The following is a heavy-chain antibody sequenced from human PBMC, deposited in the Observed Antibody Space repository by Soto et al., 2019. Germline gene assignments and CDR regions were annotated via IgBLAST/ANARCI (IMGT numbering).Heavy chain of an antibody. Sequence: QGQVVESGGGVVQPGTSLRLSCTVSGLTFSSHGMHWVRPAPGRGLEWLAVISYNGRNKYYRDCVKDRFSISRDNSKSTLPLQLQDLRTEDTAMYFCARGEGLLDPFYMWGQGTMVVVSS. CDR3: ARGEGLLDPFYM. V-gene: IGHV3-30*03. D-gene: IGHD1-1*01. CDR1: GLTFSSHG. J-gene: IGHJ3*02. CDR2: ISYNGRNK.